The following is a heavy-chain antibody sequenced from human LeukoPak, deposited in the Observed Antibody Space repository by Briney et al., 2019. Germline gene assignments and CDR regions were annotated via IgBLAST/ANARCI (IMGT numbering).Heavy chain of an antibody. J-gene: IGHJ3*02. CDR2: IKQDGSEK. CDR1: GFTFSSHW. CDR3: ARDSKAFDI. Sequence: GGSLRLSCAASGFTFSSHWMSWVRQAPGKGLEWVANIKQDGSEKYYVDSVKGRFTISRDNAKNSLYLQMNSLRAEDTAVYYCARDSKAFDIWGQGTMVTVSS. V-gene: IGHV3-7*03.